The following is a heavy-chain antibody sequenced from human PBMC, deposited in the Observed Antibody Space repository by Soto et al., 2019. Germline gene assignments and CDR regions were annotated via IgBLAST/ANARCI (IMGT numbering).Heavy chain of an antibody. CDR2: ISAYNGNT. D-gene: IGHD3-10*01. Sequence: ASVKVSCKASGYTFTSYGISWVRQAPGQGLEWMGWISAYNGNTNYAQKLQGRVTMTTDTSTSTAYMELRSLRSDDTAVYYCARGRFGELLLGYWLDPYDQGTLVRHSS. V-gene: IGHV1-18*01. CDR1: GYTFTSYG. J-gene: IGHJ5*02. CDR3: ARGRFGELLLGYWLDP.